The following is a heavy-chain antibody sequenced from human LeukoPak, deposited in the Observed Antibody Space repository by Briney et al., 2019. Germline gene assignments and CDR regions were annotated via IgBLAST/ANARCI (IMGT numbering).Heavy chain of an antibody. V-gene: IGHV4-39*01. D-gene: IGHD4-17*01. CDR3: AKGGGRTTVTTPYYFDY. CDR1: GGSISSSSYY. CDR2: IYYSGST. Sequence: SETLSLTCTVSGGSISSSSYYWGWIRQPPGKGLEWIGSIYYSGSTYYNPSLKSRVTISVDTSKNQFSLKLSSVTAADTAVYYCAKGGGRTTVTTPYYFDYWGQGTLVTVSS. J-gene: IGHJ4*02.